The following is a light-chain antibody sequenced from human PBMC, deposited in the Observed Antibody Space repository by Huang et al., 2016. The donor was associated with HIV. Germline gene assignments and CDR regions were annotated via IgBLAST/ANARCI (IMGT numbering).Light chain of an antibody. Sequence: DIQTTQSPSSLSTSVGDRVTITCRTSQTIANYLNWYQQKPVKAPRPLLYAASRLQSGVPSRFTGSVSGTDFTLTISSLQPEDFATYYCQQTYSTPWTFGQGTKVEIK. CDR3: QQTYSTPWT. J-gene: IGKJ1*01. CDR2: AAS. CDR1: QTIANY. V-gene: IGKV1-39*01.